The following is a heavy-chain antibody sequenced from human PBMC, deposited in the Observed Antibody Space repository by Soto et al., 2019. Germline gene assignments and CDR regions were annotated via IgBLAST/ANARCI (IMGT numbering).Heavy chain of an antibody. Sequence: PSETLSLTCAVYGGSFSGYYWSWIRQPPGKGLAWIGEINHSGSTNYNPSLTSRVTISVDTSKNPFYLKLSSVTAADTAVYSCARGIKAAGVPADLTVWFDTWGHGTMLTAS. D-gene: IGHD2-2*01. CDR3: ARGIKAAGVPADLTVWFDT. J-gene: IGHJ5*01. CDR1: GGSFSGYY. V-gene: IGHV4-34*01. CDR2: INHSGST.